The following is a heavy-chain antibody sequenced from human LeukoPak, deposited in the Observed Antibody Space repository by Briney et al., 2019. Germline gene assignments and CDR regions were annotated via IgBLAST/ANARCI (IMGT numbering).Heavy chain of an antibody. CDR2: YDPEEGKT. CDR3: ARVPHYYDILTGYYNIFDY. V-gene: IGHV1-24*01. CDR1: GYTLTELA. J-gene: IGHJ4*02. Sequence: GASVKVSCKVSGYTLTELAMHWVRQVPGKGLEWMGGYDPEEGKTVYAQKFQVRITMTDDTSTDTTYMELSSLRSEDTAVYYCARVPHYYDILTGYYNIFDYWGQGTLVTVSS. D-gene: IGHD3-9*01.